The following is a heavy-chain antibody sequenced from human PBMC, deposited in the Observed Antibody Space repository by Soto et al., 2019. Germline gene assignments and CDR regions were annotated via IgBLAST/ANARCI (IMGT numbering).Heavy chain of an antibody. CDR1: GFTFNNAW. CDR3: TTPDGASRLY. CDR2: IKSKTDGGTT. Sequence: EVQLVESGGGLVKPGGSLRLSCAASGFTFNNAWMSWVRQAPGKGLEWVGRIKSKTDGGTTDYAAPVKDRFTISRDDSKNTLYLQMNSLKTEDTAVYYRTTPDGASRLYWGQGTLVTVSS. V-gene: IGHV3-15*01. D-gene: IGHD4-17*01. J-gene: IGHJ4*02.